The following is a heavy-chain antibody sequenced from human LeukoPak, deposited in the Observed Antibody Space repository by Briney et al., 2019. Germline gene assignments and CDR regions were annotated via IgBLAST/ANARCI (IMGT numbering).Heavy chain of an antibody. CDR3: ARVGYDSSGYHYYYYGMDV. J-gene: IGHJ6*02. V-gene: IGHV1-18*01. CDR1: GYTFTSYG. Sequence: ASVKVSCKASGYTFTSYGISWVRQAPGQGLKWMGWISAYNGNTNYAQKLQGRVTMTTDTSTSTAYMELRSLRSDDTAVYYCARVGYDSSGYHYYYYGMDVWGQGTTVTVSS. D-gene: IGHD3-22*01. CDR2: ISAYNGNT.